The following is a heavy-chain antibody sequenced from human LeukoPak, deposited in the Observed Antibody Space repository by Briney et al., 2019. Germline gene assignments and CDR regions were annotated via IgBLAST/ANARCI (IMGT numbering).Heavy chain of an antibody. D-gene: IGHD6-19*01. V-gene: IGHV5-10-1*01. CDR3: ARQGIAVADQYYSSGMDV. Sequence: GESLKISCKGSGYSFTSYWISWVRQMPGKGLEWMGRIDPSDSYTNYSPSFQGHVTISADKSISTAYLQWSSLKASDTAMYYCARQGIAVADQYYSSGMDVWGKGPRSPSPQ. CDR1: GYSFTSYW. CDR2: IDPSDSYT. J-gene: IGHJ6*04.